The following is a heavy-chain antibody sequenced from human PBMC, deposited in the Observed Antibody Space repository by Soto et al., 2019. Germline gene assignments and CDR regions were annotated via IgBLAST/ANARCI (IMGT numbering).Heavy chain of an antibody. V-gene: IGHV3-15*01. D-gene: IGHD4-17*01. CDR2: IKRAANAESP. J-gene: IGHJ4*02. CDR1: GITFINAW. CDR3: LTDPGEYETF. Sequence: EQQLVESGGGLVKPGESLRLSCAVSGITFINAWMSWVRQAPGKVLEWVARIKRAANAESPDYAAPVKGRFIISRDDSKNMLYLQMNNLRAEDTSVYYCLTDPGEYETFWGQGTLVTVSS.